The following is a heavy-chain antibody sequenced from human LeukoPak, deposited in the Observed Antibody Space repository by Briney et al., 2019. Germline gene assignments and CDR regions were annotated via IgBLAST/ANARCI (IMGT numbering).Heavy chain of an antibody. V-gene: IGHV3-11*04. CDR3: ARADYDYVWGSYRQYYFDY. J-gene: IGHJ4*02. CDR1: GFIFSDFY. D-gene: IGHD3-16*02. Sequence: GGSLRLSCAASGFIFSDFYMSWIRQAPGKGLEWVSYISDSGSTIYYADSVRGRFAISRDNAKNSLYLQMNSLRAEDTAVYYCARADYDYVWGSYRQYYFDYWGQGTLVTVSS. CDR2: ISDSGSTI.